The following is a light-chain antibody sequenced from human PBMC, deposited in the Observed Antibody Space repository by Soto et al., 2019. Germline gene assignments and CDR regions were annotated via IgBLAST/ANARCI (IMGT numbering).Light chain of an antibody. V-gene: IGLV1-40*01. CDR1: SSNIGAGYD. J-gene: IGLJ2*01. Sequence: QSVLTQPPSVSGAPGQRVTISCTGSSSNIGAGYDVHWYQQLPGTAPKLLIYGNNNRPSGVPDRFSGSKSGTSASLAITGLQAEDEADYYCQSYDSGLSGSGVFGGGTKVTVL. CDR3: QSYDSGLSGSGV. CDR2: GNN.